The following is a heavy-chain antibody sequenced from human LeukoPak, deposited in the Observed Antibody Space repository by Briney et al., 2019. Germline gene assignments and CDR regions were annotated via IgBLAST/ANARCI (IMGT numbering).Heavy chain of an antibody. Sequence: ASVKVSCRASGYTFTNFGVNWVRQAPGQGLEWMGWISAYNANTNYAQKFQGRVTMTTDTSTSTAYMELKILRSADTAVYYSARSPLGSCNGSSCSWGAFDIWGQGTVVTVSS. V-gene: IGHV1-18*01. CDR1: GYTFTNFG. J-gene: IGHJ3*02. CDR3: ARSPLGSCNGSSCSWGAFDI. CDR2: ISAYNANT. D-gene: IGHD2-15*01.